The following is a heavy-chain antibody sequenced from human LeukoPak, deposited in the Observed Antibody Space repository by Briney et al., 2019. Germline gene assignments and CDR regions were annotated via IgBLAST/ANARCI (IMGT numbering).Heavy chain of an antibody. CDR3: ARGLDTFYFGC. J-gene: IGHJ4*02. V-gene: IGHV4-59*01. CDR1: GGSISSYY. Sequence: SETLSLTCTVSGGSISSYYWSWIRQPPGKGLEWIGYVYYSGITNYNPSLKSRVTILVDTSKNQFSLKLSSVTAADTAVYYCARGLDTFYFGCWGQGALVTVSS. D-gene: IGHD3/OR15-3a*01. CDR2: VYYSGIT.